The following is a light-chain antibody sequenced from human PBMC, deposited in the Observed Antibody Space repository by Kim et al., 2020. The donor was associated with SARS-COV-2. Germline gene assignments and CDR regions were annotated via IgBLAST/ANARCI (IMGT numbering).Light chain of an antibody. V-gene: IGKV3-20*01. CDR3: QQYSSFMYT. Sequence: LSPGESATLACRASQSVSSSYLAWYQQKPGQAPRLLIYGASSRATGIPDRFSGSGSGTDFTLTISRLEPEDFAVYYCQQYSSFMYTFGQGTKLEI. CDR1: QSVSSSY. CDR2: GAS. J-gene: IGKJ2*01.